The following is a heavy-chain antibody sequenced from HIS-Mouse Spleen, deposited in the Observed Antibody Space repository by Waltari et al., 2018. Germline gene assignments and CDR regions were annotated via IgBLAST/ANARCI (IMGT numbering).Heavy chain of an antibody. Sequence: QLQLQESGPGLVKPSETLSLTCTVSGGSISSSRYYWGWIRQPPGKGLEWIGSIYYSGSTYYNPSLKSRVTISVDTSKNQFSLKLSSVTAADTAVYYCARLLPGSSGYHYWGQGTLVTVSS. D-gene: IGHD3-22*01. V-gene: IGHV4-39*07. CDR3: ARLLPGSSGYHY. CDR1: GGSISSSRYY. J-gene: IGHJ4*02. CDR2: IYYSGST.